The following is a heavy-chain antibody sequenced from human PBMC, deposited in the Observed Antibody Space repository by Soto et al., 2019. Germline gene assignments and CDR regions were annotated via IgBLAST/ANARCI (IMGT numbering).Heavy chain of an antibody. CDR1: GGSISSSRYY. Sequence: QLQLQESGPGLVKPSETLSLTCTVSGGSISSSRYYWGWIRQPPGKGLEWIGSIYYSGSPYYTPSLKSRVPVSFDTAKNQSSRKLSSVAAADTTVYYCARPAVVLFGDLWVPRATFDYWGKGTLVTVSS. V-gene: IGHV4-39*01. CDR2: IYYSGSP. J-gene: IGHJ4*02. D-gene: IGHD3-10*01. CDR3: ARPAVVLFGDLWVPRATFDY.